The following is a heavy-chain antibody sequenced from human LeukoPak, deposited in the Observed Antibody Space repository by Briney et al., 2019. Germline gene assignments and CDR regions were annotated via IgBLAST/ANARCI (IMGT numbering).Heavy chain of an antibody. J-gene: IGHJ4*02. CDR3: ARKGSSGWYDPLYFDY. CDR2: IYYSGST. CDR1: GGSISSSSYY. V-gene: IGHV4-39*01. D-gene: IGHD6-19*01. Sequence: SETLSLTCTVSGGSISSSSYYWGWIRQPPGKGLEWIGSIYYSGSTYYNPSLRSRVTISVDTSKNQFSLKLSSVTAADTAVYYCARKGSSGWYDPLYFDYWGQGTLVTVSS.